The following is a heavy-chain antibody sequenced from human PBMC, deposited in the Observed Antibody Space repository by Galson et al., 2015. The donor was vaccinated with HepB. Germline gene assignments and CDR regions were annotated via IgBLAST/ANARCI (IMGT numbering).Heavy chain of an antibody. CDR2: IIPIFGTA. CDR3: ATLLGYCSSTSCYTDYYYYMDV. V-gene: IGHV1-69*13. Sequence: SVKVSCKASGGTFSSYAISWVRQAPGQGLEWMGGIIPIFGTANYAQKFQGRVTITADESTSTAYMELSSLRSEDTAVYYCATLLGYCSSTSCYTDYYYYMDVWGKGTTVTVSS. D-gene: IGHD2-2*02. J-gene: IGHJ6*03. CDR1: GGTFSSYA.